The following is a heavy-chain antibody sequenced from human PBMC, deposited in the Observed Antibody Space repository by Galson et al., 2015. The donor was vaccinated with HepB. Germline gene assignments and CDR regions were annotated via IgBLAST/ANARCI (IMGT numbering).Heavy chain of an antibody. J-gene: IGHJ5*02. Sequence: SLRLSCAASGFTFDDYAMHWVRQAPGKGLEWVAGISWNSGIIHYADSVKGRFIISRDNAKNSLYLQMNSLRAGDTALYYCAKSAVGDFWSGSSSDHWGQGTRVTVSS. D-gene: IGHD3-3*01. CDR2: ISWNSGII. V-gene: IGHV3-9*01. CDR1: GFTFDDYA. CDR3: AKSAVGDFWSGSSSDH.